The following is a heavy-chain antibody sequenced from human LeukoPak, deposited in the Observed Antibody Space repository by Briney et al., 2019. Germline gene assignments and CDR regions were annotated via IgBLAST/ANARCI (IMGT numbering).Heavy chain of an antibody. Sequence: PGGSLRLSCAASGFTFSDYAMNWVRQAPGKGLEWVSSISSGGSYISYADSVKGRFTVSRDNAKDSLFLQMRSLRDEDTAVYYCARAPALYCPRRSCLAGADWGQGPLVSVSS. CDR2: ISSGGSYI. CDR3: ARAPALYCPRRSCLAGAD. J-gene: IGHJ4*02. D-gene: IGHD2-15*01. CDR1: GFTFSDYA. V-gene: IGHV3-21*01.